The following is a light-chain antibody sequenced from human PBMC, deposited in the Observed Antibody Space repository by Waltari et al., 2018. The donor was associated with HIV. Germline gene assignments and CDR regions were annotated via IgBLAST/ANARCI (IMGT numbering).Light chain of an antibody. CDR3: QYYNSFSRP. CDR2: RAS. J-gene: IGKJ1*01. Sequence: DIQMTQSTSTLSASVGDRVTITCRTSQSISSWLAWYQLKPGKAPKLLIYRASFLESWVPSRFSGSGSGTKFTLTISSLQPDDFATYYCQYYNSFSRPFGHGTKV. CDR1: QSISSW. V-gene: IGKV1-5*03.